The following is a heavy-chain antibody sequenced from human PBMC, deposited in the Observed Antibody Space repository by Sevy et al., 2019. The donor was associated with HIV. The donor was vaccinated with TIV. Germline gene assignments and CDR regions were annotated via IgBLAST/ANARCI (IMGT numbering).Heavy chain of an antibody. J-gene: IGHJ4*02. Sequence: SETLSLTCTVSGGSISSYYWSWIRQPAGKGLEWIGRIYTSGSTNYNPSFKSRVTMSVDTSKNQFSLKLSSVTAADTAVYYCARERGRITIFGVVTGLFDYWGQGTLVTVSS. V-gene: IGHV4-4*07. D-gene: IGHD3-3*01. CDR1: GGSISSYY. CDR3: ARERGRITIFGVVTGLFDY. CDR2: IYTSGST.